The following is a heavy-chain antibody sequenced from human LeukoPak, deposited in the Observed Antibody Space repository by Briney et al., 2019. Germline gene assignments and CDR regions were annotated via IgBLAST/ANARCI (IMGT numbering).Heavy chain of an antibody. CDR2: IIPIFGTA. V-gene: IGHV1-69*13. D-gene: IGHD5-24*01. CDR1: GYTFTSYA. CDR3: ASGRRDGYIDFDY. Sequence: SVKVSCKASGYTFTSYAISWVRQAPGQGLEWMGGIIPIFGTANYAQKFQGRVTITADESTSTAYMELSSLRSEDTAVYYCASGRRDGYIDFDYWGQGTLVTVSS. J-gene: IGHJ4*02.